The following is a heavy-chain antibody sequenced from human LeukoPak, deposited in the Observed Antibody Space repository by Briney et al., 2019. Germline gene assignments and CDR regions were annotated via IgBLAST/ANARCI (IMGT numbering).Heavy chain of an antibody. CDR1: GYTFTNYG. V-gene: IGHV1-18*01. D-gene: IGHD3-22*01. J-gene: IGHJ4*02. CDR2: ISAYNGDT. Sequence: GASVKVSCRASGYTFTNYGITWVRQAPGQGLEWMGWISAYNGDTNYAQKLQGRVTMTTDTSTSTAYMELRSLRSDDTAVYYCARYGRYYDSSGYFDYWGQGTVVTVSS. CDR3: ARYGRYYDSSGYFDY.